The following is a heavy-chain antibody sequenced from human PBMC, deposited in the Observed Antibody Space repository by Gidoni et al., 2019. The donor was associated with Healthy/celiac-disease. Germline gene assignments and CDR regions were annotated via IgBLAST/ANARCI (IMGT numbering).Heavy chain of an antibody. CDR1: GYTFTGYY. V-gene: IGHV1-2*02. CDR3: ARDGYYYYGMDV. J-gene: IGHJ6*02. CDR2: INPNSGGT. Sequence: QVQLVQSGAEVTKPGASVKVSCKASGYTFTGYYMHWVRQAPGQGLEWMGWINPNSGGTNYAKKFQGRVTMTRDTSISTAYMELSRLRSDDTAVYYCARDGYYYYGMDVWGQGTTVTVSS.